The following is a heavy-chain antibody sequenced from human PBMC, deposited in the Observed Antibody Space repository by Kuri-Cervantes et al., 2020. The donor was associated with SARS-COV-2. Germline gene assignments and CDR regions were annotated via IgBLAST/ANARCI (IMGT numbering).Heavy chain of an antibody. CDR3: ARDMIRGARVVLRGDI. CDR2: MNPNSGNT. CDR1: GGTFSSYA. V-gene: IGHV1-8*02. Sequence: ASVKVSCKASGGTFSSYAISWVRQAPGQGLEWMGWMNPNSGNTGYAQKFQGRVTMTRNTSVSTAYMELSSLRSEDTAVYYCARDMIRGARVVLRGDIWGQGTMVTVSS. J-gene: IGHJ3*02. D-gene: IGHD3-3*01.